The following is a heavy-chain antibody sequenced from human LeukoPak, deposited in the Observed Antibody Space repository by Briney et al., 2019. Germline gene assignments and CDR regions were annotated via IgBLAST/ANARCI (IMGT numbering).Heavy chain of an antibody. Sequence: PGGSLRLSCAASGFTFSSYGMHWVRQAPGKGLEWVAVIWYDGSNKYYADSVKGRFTISRDNSKNTLYLQMNSLRAEDTAVYYCARETYLQILDYWGQGTLVTVSS. V-gene: IGHV3-30*19. CDR1: GFTFSSYG. J-gene: IGHJ4*02. CDR2: IWYDGSNK. D-gene: IGHD3-10*01. CDR3: ARETYLQILDY.